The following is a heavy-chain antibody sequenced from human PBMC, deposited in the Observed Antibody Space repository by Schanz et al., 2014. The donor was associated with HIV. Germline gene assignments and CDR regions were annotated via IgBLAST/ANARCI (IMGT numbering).Heavy chain of an antibody. CDR3: ARGSCSGGTCYSGDH. Sequence: QVQLVQSGAEVKKPGSSVMVSCKTSGGTFTNYAINWVRQAPGQGLEWMGWISNYIGNTDYAQNLQGRVTMTADTFTNIAYMELRSLTSDDTAVYYCARGSCSGGTCYSGDHWGQGTLVTVSA. V-gene: IGHV1-18*01. CDR1: GGTFTNYA. D-gene: IGHD2-15*01. CDR2: ISNYIGNT. J-gene: IGHJ4*02.